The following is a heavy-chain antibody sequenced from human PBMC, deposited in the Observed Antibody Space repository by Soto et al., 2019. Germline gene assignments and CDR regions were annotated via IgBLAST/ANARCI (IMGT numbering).Heavy chain of an antibody. CDR1: GGSISSYY. V-gene: IGHV4-59*08. D-gene: IGHD2-21*02. CDR2: IYYSGST. Sequence: SETLSLTCTVSGGSISSYYWSWIRQPPGKGLEWIGYIYYSGSTNYNPSLKSRVTISVDTSKNQFSLKVSSVTAADTAVYYCARHGTSVVTAIDYWGQGTLVTVSS. J-gene: IGHJ4*02. CDR3: ARHGTSVVTAIDY.